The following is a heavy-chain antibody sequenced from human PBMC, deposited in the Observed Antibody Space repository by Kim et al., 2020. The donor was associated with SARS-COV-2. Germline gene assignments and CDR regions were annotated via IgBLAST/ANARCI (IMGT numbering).Heavy chain of an antibody. D-gene: IGHD3-9*01. V-gene: IGHV3-11*06. CDR3: ARAYYDILTGYYYGMDV. J-gene: IGHJ6*02. Sequence: VKGRFTIPRENAKNSLYLEMNSLRAEDTAVYYCARAYYDILTGYYYGMDVWGQGTTVTVSS.